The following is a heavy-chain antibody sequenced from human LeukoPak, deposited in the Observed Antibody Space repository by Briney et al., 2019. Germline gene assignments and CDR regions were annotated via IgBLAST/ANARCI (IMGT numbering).Heavy chain of an antibody. Sequence: SETLSLTCTVSGGSISSYYWSWIRQPPGKGLEWIGYIYYTGKTNYNPSLKSRVTISIDTSKNQFSLKLSSVTAADTAVYFCARLLSRSVFYFDYWGQGTLVTVSS. CDR1: GGSISSYY. CDR3: ARLLSRSVFYFDY. J-gene: IGHJ4*02. CDR2: IYYTGKT. V-gene: IGHV4-59*08.